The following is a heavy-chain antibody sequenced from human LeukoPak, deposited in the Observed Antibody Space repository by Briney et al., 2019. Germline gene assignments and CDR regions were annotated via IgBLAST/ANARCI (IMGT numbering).Heavy chain of an antibody. CDR1: GGSISGYY. D-gene: IGHD6-6*01. V-gene: IGHV4-59*01. Sequence: PSETLSLTCTVSGGSISGYYWTWIRQSPGKGLEWIGNIYSSGTTNYNPSLKGRVTISVETSKNQFSLKLSSVTAADTAVYYCARGIVVYSSSDWGQGTLVTVSS. CDR2: IYSSGTT. CDR3: ARGIVVYSSSD. J-gene: IGHJ4*02.